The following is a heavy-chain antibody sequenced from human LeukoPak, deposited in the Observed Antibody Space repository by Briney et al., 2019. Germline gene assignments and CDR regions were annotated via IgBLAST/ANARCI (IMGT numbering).Heavy chain of an antibody. CDR3: AMYNWNDDYLDY. V-gene: IGHV3-74*01. Sequence: PGGSLRLSCAASGFTFSSYWMHWVRQAPGKGLVLVSRINSDGSITNYADSVKGRFTISRDNAKNTLYLQMNSLRAEDTAVYYCAMYNWNDDYLDYWGQGTLVTVSS. CDR2: INSDGSIT. J-gene: IGHJ4*02. CDR1: GFTFSSYW. D-gene: IGHD1-1*01.